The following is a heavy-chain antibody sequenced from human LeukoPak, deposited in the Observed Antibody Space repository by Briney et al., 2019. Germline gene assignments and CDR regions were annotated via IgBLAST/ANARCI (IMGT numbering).Heavy chain of an antibody. Sequence: PGGSLRLSCAASGFTFSSYAMSWVRQAPGKGLEWVSAISGSGGSTYYADSVRGRFTISRDNSKNTLYLQMNSLRAEDTAVYYCAKGSYSSGCHDYWGQGTLVTASS. CDR3: AKGSYSSGCHDY. J-gene: IGHJ4*02. CDR1: GFTFSSYA. CDR2: ISGSGGST. V-gene: IGHV3-23*01. D-gene: IGHD6-19*01.